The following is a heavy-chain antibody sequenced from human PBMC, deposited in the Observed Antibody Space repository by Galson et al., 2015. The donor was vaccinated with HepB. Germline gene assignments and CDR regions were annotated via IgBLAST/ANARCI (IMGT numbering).Heavy chain of an antibody. CDR1: GFTFSSYS. V-gene: IGHV3-48*01. CDR3: ARDMRQWLAPERYYYYGMDV. J-gene: IGHJ6*02. D-gene: IGHD6-19*01. Sequence: SLRLSCAASGFTFSSYSMNWVRQAPGKGLEWVSYISSSSSTIYYADSVKGRFTISRDNAKNSLYLQMNSLRAEDTAVYYCARDMRQWLAPERYYYYGMDVWGQGTTVTVSS. CDR2: ISSSSSTI.